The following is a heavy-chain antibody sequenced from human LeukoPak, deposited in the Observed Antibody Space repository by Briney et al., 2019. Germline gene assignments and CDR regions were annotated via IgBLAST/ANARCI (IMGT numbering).Heavy chain of an antibody. J-gene: IGHJ6*03. CDR2: IYYSGST. CDR3: ASIPGYSSGGYYYYYMDV. V-gene: IGHV4-39*01. Sequence: SETLSLTCTVSGGSISSSSYYWGWIRQPPGKGLEWIGSIYYSGSTYYNPSLKSRVTISVDTSKNQFSLKLSSVTAADTAVYYCASIPGYSSGGYYYYYMDVWGKGTTVTVS. D-gene: IGHD6-19*01. CDR1: GGSISSSSYY.